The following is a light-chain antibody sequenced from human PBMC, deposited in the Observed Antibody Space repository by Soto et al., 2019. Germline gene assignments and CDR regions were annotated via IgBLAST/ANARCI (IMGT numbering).Light chain of an antibody. CDR1: QSVSSY. CDR3: QQRSNWPPSLT. CDR2: DAS. V-gene: IGKV3-11*01. J-gene: IGKJ4*01. Sequence: EIVLTQSPATLSLSPGERATLSCRASQSVSSYLAWYQQQPGQAPRLLIYDASNRATGIPARFSGSGSGTDFTLTISSLEPEDLAVYYCQQRSNWPPSLTFGGGTKVEIK.